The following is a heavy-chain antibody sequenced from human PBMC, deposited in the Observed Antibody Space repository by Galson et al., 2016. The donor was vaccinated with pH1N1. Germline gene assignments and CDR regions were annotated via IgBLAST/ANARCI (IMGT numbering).Heavy chain of an antibody. J-gene: IGHJ4*02. CDR3: LRDPARPRAYYFDF. CDR1: GFTFRSYA. Sequence: SLRLSCAVSGFTFRSYAMNWVRQAPGKGPEWVSVISGGGTIHYADSVRGRFTISRDNAKNSLYLHMSSLTAEDTAVYYCLRDPARPRAYYFDFWGQGIQVTVSS. V-gene: IGHV3-69-1*01. CDR2: ISGGGTI. D-gene: IGHD6-6*01.